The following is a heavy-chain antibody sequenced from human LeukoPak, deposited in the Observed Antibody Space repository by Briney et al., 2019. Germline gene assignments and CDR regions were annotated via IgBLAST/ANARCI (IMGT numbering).Heavy chain of an antibody. CDR2: IKQDGSEK. CDR3: ARVLSPGYRSSTSCYNSYYYGMDV. Sequence: GGSLRLSCAASGFTFSSYWMSWVRQAPGKGLEWVANIKQDGSEKYYVDSVKGRFTISRDNAKNSLYLQMNSLRAEDTAVYYCARVLSPGYRSSTSCYNSYYYGMDVWGKGTTVTVSS. D-gene: IGHD2-2*02. V-gene: IGHV3-7*01. J-gene: IGHJ6*04. CDR1: GFTFSSYW.